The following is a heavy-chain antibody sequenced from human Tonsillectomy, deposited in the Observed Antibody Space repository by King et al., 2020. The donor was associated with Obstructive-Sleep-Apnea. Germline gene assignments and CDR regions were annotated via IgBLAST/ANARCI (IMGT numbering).Heavy chain of an antibody. D-gene: IGHD3-9*01. CDR1: GYTFTSYD. V-gene: IGHV1-8*01. CDR2: MNPNSGNT. J-gene: IGHJ6*02. CDR3: ARGSFDWLLTYYYSYGMDV. Sequence: VQLVESGAEVKKPGASVKVSCKASGYTFTSYDINWVRQATGQGLEWMGWMNPNSGNTGYAQKFQGRVTMTRNTSISTAYMELSSLRSEDTAVYYCARGSFDWLLTYYYSYGMDVWGQGTTVTVSS.